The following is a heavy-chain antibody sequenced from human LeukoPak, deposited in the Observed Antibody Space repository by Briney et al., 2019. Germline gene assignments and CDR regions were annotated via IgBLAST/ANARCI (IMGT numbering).Heavy chain of an antibody. CDR3: ARDLDSGAAAHRGGFYY. Sequence: GGSLRLSCAASGFTFSSYWMSWVRQAPGKGLEWVANIKQDGSEKYYVDSVKGRFTISRDNAKNSLYLQMNSLRAEDTAVYYCARDLDSGAAAHRGGFYYWGQGTLVTVSS. J-gene: IGHJ4*02. CDR1: GFTFSSYW. D-gene: IGHD6-13*01. V-gene: IGHV3-7*01. CDR2: IKQDGSEK.